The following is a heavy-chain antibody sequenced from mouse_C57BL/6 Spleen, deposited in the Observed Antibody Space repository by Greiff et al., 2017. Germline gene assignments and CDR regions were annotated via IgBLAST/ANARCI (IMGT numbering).Heavy chain of an antibody. CDR3: ARVDNNDY. Sequence: DVQLVESGPGLVKPSQSLSLTCSVTGYSITSGYNWNWIRQFPGNKLEWMGYISYDGSTNYNPSLKNRISITRDTSKYQVVLKLNSVTTEDTDTYYCARVDNNDYWGQGTTLTVSS. CDR1: GYSITSGYN. CDR2: ISYDGST. D-gene: IGHD1-3*01. V-gene: IGHV3-6*01. J-gene: IGHJ2*01.